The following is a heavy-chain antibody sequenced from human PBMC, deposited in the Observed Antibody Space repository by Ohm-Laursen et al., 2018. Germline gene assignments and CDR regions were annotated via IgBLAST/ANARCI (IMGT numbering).Heavy chain of an antibody. J-gene: IGHJ4*02. CDR3: VRDRRGGSIELRA. CDR1: GFTFGSYW. CDR2: INQDGSEK. Sequence: SLRLSCAASGFTFGSYWMGWVRQAPGKGLESVASINQDGSEKYFVDSVRGRFTIYRDNAKNSLYLQMNSLRAEDTAVYYCVRDRRGGSIELRAGGQGALVTVSS. V-gene: IGHV3-7*01. D-gene: IGHD6-6*01.